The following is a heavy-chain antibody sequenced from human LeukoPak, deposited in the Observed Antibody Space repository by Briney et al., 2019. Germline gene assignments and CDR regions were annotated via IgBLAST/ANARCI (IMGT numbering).Heavy chain of an antibody. CDR3: ARALRYCSTTSCQYCFDS. J-gene: IGHJ4*02. CDR1: GYTFTNYD. CDR2: MNPNSGNT. Sequence: ASVKVSCKASGYTFTNYDINWVRQAAGQGLEWMGWMNPNSGNTGYAQKFQGRVTMTRNTSISTAYMELSSLKSEDTAVYYCARALRYCSTTSCQYCFDSWGQGTLVTVSS. D-gene: IGHD2-2*01. V-gene: IGHV1-8*01.